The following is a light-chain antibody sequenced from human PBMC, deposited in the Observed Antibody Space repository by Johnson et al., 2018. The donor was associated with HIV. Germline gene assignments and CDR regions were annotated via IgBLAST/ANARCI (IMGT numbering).Light chain of an antibody. CDR1: SSNIWNNF. CDR2: EKN. J-gene: IGLJ1*01. V-gene: IGLV1-51*02. Sequence: QSVLTQPPSVSAAPRQKVTISCSGSSSNIWNNFVSWYQQFPGVVPKLLIYEKNKRPSGIPDRFSASKSGTSATLAITGLQTGDEADYYCGTWDSSLTAHYVFGTGTRLTVL. CDR3: GTWDSSLTAHYV.